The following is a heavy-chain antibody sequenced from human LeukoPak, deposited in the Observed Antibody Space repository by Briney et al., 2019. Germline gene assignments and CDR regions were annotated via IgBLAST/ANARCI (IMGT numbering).Heavy chain of an antibody. CDR3: ARQFSGWTTY. CDR1: GFTFSSYS. D-gene: IGHD6-19*01. Sequence: PRGSLRLSCAASGFTFSSYSMNWVRQAPGKGLEWVSYISSSSSTIYYADSVRGRFTISRDNAKNSLYLQMNSLRDEDTAVYYCARQFSGWTTYWGQGTLVTVSS. CDR2: ISSSSSTI. J-gene: IGHJ4*02. V-gene: IGHV3-48*02.